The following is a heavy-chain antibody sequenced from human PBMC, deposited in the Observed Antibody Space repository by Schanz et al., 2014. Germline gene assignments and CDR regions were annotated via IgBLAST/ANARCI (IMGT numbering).Heavy chain of an antibody. D-gene: IGHD3-10*01. CDR3: AVLGGFGELPLDY. J-gene: IGHJ4*02. Sequence: EVQLVESGGGLVQPGGSLRLSCAASGFTFSNYWIHWVRQAPGKGLVWVSRIDADGNSTSYADSVKGRFTISRDNAKNTLYLQMNSLRAEDTAVYYCAVLGGFGELPLDYRGQGTLVTVSS. CDR2: IDADGNST. CDR1: GFTFSNYW. V-gene: IGHV3-74*01.